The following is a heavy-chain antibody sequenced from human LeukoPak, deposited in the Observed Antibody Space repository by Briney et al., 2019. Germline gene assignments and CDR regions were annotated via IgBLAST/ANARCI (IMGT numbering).Heavy chain of an antibody. V-gene: IGHV4-34*01. D-gene: IGHD3-10*01. CDR2: INHSVGT. J-gene: IGHJ4*02. Sequence: SETLSLTCAAYGGSFSGYYWSWIRQPPGKGLEWIGEINHSVGTNYSPSLKSRVTMSLDTSKDQFSLKLSSVTAADTAVYYCARGHTRITMLRGSRSAYYFDYWGQGTLVTVSS. CDR3: ARGHTRITMLRGSRSAYYFDY. CDR1: GGSFSGYY.